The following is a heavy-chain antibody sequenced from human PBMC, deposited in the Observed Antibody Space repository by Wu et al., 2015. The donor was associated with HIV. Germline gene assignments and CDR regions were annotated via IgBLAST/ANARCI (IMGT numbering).Heavy chain of an antibody. J-gene: IGHJ6*02. V-gene: IGHV1-18*01. Sequence: QVQLVQSGAEVKKPGASVKVSCKASGYTFTSYGISWVRQAPGQGLEWMGWISAYNGNTNYAQKLQGRVTMTTDTSTSTAYMELRSLRSDDTAVYYCARDYYDSSGYYYYYYYYGMTSGVQGTTGHRSP. CDR2: ISAYNGNT. D-gene: IGHD3-22*01. CDR3: ARDYYDSSGYYYYYYYYGMTS. CDR1: GYTFTSYG.